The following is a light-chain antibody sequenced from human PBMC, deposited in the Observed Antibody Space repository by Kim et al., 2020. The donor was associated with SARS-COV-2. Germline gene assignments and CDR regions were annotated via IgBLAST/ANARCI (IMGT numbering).Light chain of an antibody. CDR2: GAS. V-gene: IGKV3-15*01. CDR1: QSVSSN. J-gene: IGKJ4*01. Sequence: SPEDRATLSCRASQSVSSNLAWYQQNPGQAPRLLIYGASTRATGIPARFSGSGSGTEFTLTISSLQSEDFAVYYCQQYNNWPPLTFGGGTKVDIK. CDR3: QQYNNWPPLT.